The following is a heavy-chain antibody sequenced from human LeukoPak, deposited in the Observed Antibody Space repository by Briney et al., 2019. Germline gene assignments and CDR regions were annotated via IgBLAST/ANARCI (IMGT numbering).Heavy chain of an antibody. CDR1: GFTFRSYA. Sequence: GGSLRLSCAASGFTFRSYAMSWVRQAPGKGLEWVSAISGSGGSTYYADSVKARFTISRDNSKNTLYLQMNSLRAEDTAVYYCAKDRWEETYYGSGSYWDYWGQGTLVTVPS. V-gene: IGHV3-23*01. CDR2: ISGSGGST. CDR3: AKDRWEETYYGSGSYWDY. J-gene: IGHJ4*02. D-gene: IGHD3-10*01.